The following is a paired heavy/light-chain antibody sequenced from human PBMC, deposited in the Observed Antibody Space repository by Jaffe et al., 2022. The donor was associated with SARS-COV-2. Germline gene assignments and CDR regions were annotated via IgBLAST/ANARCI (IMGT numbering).Heavy chain of an antibody. CDR1: GYTFTGYY. D-gene: IGHD3-10*01. Sequence: QVRLVQSGAEVKKPGASVKVSCKASGYTFTGYYMHWVRQAPGQGLEWMGRINPGSGNTDYAQKFQGRVTLTRDTSISTAYMELSRLTSDDTVVYYCARGRGLWFGNLGDVFDIWGQGTVVTVSS. CDR3: ARGRGLWFGNLGDVFDI. V-gene: IGHV1-2*05. CDR2: INPGSGNT. J-gene: IGHJ3*02.
Light chain of an antibody. J-gene: IGKJ1*01. CDR2: KVS. CDR3: MQGTHWPPWT. CDR1: QSLVYSDGNTY. V-gene: IGKV2-30*01. Sequence: DVVMTQSPLSLPVTLGQPASISCRSSQSLVYSDGNTYLNWFQQRPGQSPRRLIYKVSNRDSGVPDRFSGSGSGTDFTLKISRVEAEDVGIYYCMQGTHWPPWTFGQGTKVEIK.